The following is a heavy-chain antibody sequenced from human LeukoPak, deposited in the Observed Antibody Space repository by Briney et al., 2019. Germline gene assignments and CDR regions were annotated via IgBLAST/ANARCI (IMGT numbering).Heavy chain of an antibody. CDR3: ARDRRVSGLPSAFDI. J-gene: IGHJ3*02. CDR1: GYTFTSYD. V-gene: IGHV1-8*01. Sequence: GASVKVSCKASGYTFTSYDINRVRQATGQGLEWMGWMNPNSGNTGYAQKFQGRVTMTRDTSISTAYMELSRLRSDDTAVYYCARDRRVSGLPSAFDIWGQGTMVTVSS. CDR2: MNPNSGNT.